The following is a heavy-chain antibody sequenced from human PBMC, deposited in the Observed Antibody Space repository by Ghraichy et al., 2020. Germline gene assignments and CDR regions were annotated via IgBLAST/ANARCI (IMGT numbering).Heavy chain of an antibody. D-gene: IGHD5-24*01. V-gene: IGHV4-39*01. CDR1: GGSISSSSYF. CDR2: MYYTGRT. Sequence: LSLTCTVSGGSISSSSYFWGWIRQPPGKGLEWIGSMYYTGRTHYNPSLNSRITISVDTSKNQFSLKLSSVTAADTAVYYCARRGDGYYPWGQGTLVTVSS. J-gene: IGHJ5*02. CDR3: ARRGDGYYP.